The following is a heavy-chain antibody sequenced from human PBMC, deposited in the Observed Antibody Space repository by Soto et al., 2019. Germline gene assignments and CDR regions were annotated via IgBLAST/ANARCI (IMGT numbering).Heavy chain of an antibody. V-gene: IGHV3-73*01. CDR1: GFVFKDSS. D-gene: IGHD3-10*01. Sequence: EVLLVESGGGLVQPGGSLTLSCAASGFVFKDSSIHWVRQASGKGLEWVGRIRDRAYNYATAYAVSVEGRYTISRDDSDNTAYLHMSSLKTEDTAIYYCTRLISAAQDYWGQGTLVTVSS. CDR3: TRLISAAQDY. J-gene: IGHJ4*02. CDR2: IRDRAYNYAT.